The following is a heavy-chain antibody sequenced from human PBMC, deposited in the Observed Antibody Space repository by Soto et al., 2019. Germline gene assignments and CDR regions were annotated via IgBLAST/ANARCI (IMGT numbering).Heavy chain of an antibody. J-gene: IGHJ2*01. CDR3: AKVRVILVARGYFDL. CDR2: TSGGGSTA. D-gene: IGHD3-22*01. Sequence: GGSLRLSCAASGFTFTSYAMSWVRQAPGKGLEWVSAITSGGGSTAYYADSVKGRFTISRDNSNNTVFLQMNSLRAEDTALYYCAKVRVILVARGYFDLWGRGTLVTVSS. CDR1: GFTFTSYA. V-gene: IGHV3-23*01.